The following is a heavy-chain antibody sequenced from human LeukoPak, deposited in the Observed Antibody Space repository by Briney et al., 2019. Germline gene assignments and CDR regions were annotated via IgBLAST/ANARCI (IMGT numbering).Heavy chain of an antibody. Sequence: GGSLRLSCAASGFTFSNAWMSWVRQAPGKGLEWVGRIQSKTDGGTTDYAAPVKGRFTISRDDSKNTLYLQMNSLKTEDTAVYYCTTEWYNWNTREWGQGTLVTVSS. CDR1: GFTFSNAW. V-gene: IGHV3-15*01. CDR3: TTEWYNWNTRE. CDR2: IQSKTDGGTT. D-gene: IGHD1/OR15-1a*01. J-gene: IGHJ4*02.